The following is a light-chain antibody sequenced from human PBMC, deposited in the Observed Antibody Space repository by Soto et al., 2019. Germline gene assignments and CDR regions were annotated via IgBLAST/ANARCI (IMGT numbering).Light chain of an antibody. Sequence: DIQMTQSPSTLSASVGDRVTITCRASQSVSSWLAWYQQKPGKAPKVLIYDASSWESGVPSRFSGSGSGTEFSLTILSLQHDDFAYYYCQQNNPYWTFGQGTRVEIK. J-gene: IGKJ1*01. CDR2: DAS. CDR3: QQNNPYWT. V-gene: IGKV1-5*01. CDR1: QSVSSW.